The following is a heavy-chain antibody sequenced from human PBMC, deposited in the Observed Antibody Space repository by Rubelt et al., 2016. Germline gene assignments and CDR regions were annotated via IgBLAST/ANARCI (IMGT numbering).Heavy chain of an antibody. J-gene: IGHJ4*02. CDR3: ARDSGSVYYDSSGYLDY. D-gene: IGHD3-22*01. Sequence: WVAVISYDGSNKYYADSVKGRFTISRDNSKNTLYLQMNSLRAEDTAVYYCARDSGSVYYDSSGYLDYWGQGTLVTVSS. V-gene: IGHV3-30*01. CDR2: ISYDGSNK.